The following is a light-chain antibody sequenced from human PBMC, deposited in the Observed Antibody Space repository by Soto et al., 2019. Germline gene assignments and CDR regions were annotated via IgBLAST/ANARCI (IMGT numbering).Light chain of an antibody. Sequence: EIVMTQSPATLSVSPGERDTLSCRASQSVSSDLAWYQQKPGQAPRLLIYGASTRATGIPARFSASGSGTEFTLTISSLQSADFAVYDCQQYNNWPPMYTFGQGTKLEIK. V-gene: IGKV3-15*01. CDR1: QSVSSD. CDR3: QQYNNWPPMYT. J-gene: IGKJ2*01. CDR2: GAS.